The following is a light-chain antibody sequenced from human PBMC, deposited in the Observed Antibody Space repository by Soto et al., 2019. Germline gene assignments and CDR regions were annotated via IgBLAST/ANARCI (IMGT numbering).Light chain of an antibody. V-gene: IGKV1-5*01. CDR1: QGIIRW. CDR3: QQYNSYSGLS. J-gene: IGKJ4*01. CDR2: DAS. Sequence: DIQMTQSPSTLSASVGERVTITCRASQGIIRWLAWYQQKPGKAPKLLIYDASSLESGVASRFSGSGSGTEFTLTISSLQPDDFATYYCQQYNSYSGLSFGGGTKVEIK.